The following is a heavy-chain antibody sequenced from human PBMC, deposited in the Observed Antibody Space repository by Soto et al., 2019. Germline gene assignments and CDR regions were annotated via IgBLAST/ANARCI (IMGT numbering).Heavy chain of an antibody. CDR2: INTYNGHT. CDR3: ARSTWGLDY. Sequence: VHLVQSGGEVKKPGASVKVSCKPSGYTFITYGISWVRQAPGQGLEWMGWINTYNGHTNYAQKLQGRVTMTTDTSTGTAYMELRRLKSDDTAVYYCARSTWGLDYWGQGTLVIVSS. D-gene: IGHD2-2*01. J-gene: IGHJ4*02. CDR1: GYTFITYG. V-gene: IGHV1-18*01.